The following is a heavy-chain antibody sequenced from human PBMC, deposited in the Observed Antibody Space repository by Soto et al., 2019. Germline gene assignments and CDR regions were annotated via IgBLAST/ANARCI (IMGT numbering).Heavy chain of an antibody. CDR2: ITHFNGNT. D-gene: IGHD3-3*01. CDR1: GDNFTYRY. J-gene: IGHJ6*02. CDR3: GCLFDSYGLDV. Sequence: QIQLAQSGAEVRKTGSSVEISCKASGDNFTYRYLHWVRQAPGQALEWMGWITHFNGNTKYAQKFLDRVTFTRDGSRGTAYIELSGLISAYTGVYYCGCLFDSYGLDVLGQGTTVIVSS. V-gene: IGHV1-45*02.